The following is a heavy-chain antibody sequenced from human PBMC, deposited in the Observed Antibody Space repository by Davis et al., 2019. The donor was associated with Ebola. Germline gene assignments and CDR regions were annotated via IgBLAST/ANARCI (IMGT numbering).Heavy chain of an antibody. CDR1: GFTFSSYG. Sequence: PGGSLRLSCAASGFTFSSYGMHWVRQAPGKGLEWVAVISYDGSNKYYADSVKGRFTISRDNSKNTLYLQMNSLRAEDTAVYYCAKDRVGGTGNSYFDYWGQGTLVTVSS. V-gene: IGHV3-30*18. J-gene: IGHJ4*02. CDR2: ISYDGSNK. D-gene: IGHD3-9*01. CDR3: AKDRVGGTGNSYFDY.